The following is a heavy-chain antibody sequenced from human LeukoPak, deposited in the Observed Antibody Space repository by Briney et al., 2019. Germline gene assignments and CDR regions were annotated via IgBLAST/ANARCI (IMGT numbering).Heavy chain of an antibody. V-gene: IGHV3-53*01. J-gene: IGHJ4*02. CDR1: GLSVSSNY. CDR2: IYSGGHI. CDR3: AGKQGSGSLRPLDY. D-gene: IGHD3-10*01. Sequence: GGSLRLSCAASGLSVSSNYMSWVRQTPGKGLEWVSGIYSGGHIYYADSVKGRFTISRDNSKNTLYLQMNSLRAEDTAVYYCAGKQGSGSLRPLDYWGQGTLVTVSS.